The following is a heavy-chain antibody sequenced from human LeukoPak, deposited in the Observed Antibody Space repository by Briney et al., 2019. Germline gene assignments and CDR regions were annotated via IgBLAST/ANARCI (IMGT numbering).Heavy chain of an antibody. V-gene: IGHV4-34*01. CDR3: ARGWGSGSYYYYYGMDV. J-gene: IGHJ6*02. CDR1: GGSFSGYY. Sequence: SETLSLTCAVYGGSFSGYYWSWIRQPPGKGLEWIGAINHSGSNNYNPSLKSRVTISVDPSKNQFSLKLSSVAAADTAVYYCARGWGSGSYYYYYGMDVWGQGTTVTVSS. D-gene: IGHD3-10*01. CDR2: INHSGSN.